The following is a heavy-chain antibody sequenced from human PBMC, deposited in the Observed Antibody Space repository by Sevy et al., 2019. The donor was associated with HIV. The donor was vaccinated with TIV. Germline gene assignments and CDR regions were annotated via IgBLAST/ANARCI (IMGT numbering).Heavy chain of an antibody. CDR2: IGLSGDK. CDR3: ARETAADAFDV. V-gene: IGHV3-13*01. D-gene: IGHD6-13*01. Sequence: GGFLRLSCAATAFTFSSYDMDCVRQVAGKGLEWVSSIGLSGDKYLAGSVKGRFTISRVNVKNYLYLQMSSLRAGDTAVYYCARETAADAFDVWGQGTFVTVSS. CDR1: AFTFSSYD. J-gene: IGHJ3*01.